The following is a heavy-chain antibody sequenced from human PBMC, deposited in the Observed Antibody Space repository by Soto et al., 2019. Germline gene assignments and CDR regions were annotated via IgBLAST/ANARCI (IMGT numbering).Heavy chain of an antibody. CDR1: GGTFSSYA. V-gene: IGHV1-69*01. D-gene: IGHD4-17*01. CDR2: IIPIFGTA. CDR3: ATAGRTTKDIYFDY. J-gene: IGHJ4*02. Sequence: QVQLVQSGAEVKKPGSSVKVSCKASGGTFSSYAISWVRQAPGQVIEWMGGIIPIFGTANYAQKFQGRVTITADESTSTAYMKLSSLRSEDTAVYYCATAGRTTKDIYFDYWGQGTLVTVSS.